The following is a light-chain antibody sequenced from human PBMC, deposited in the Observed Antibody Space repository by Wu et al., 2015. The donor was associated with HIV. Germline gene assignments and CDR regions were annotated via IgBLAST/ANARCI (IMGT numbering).Light chain of an antibody. CDR1: QSVSSNY. J-gene: IGKJ1*01. CDR3: QKYNTAPWT. V-gene: IGKV3-20*01. CDR2: AAS. Sequence: EIVLTQSPGTLSLSPGDRATLSCRASQSVSSNYLAWYQQKRGRAPRLLIYAASSRATGIPDRFSGSGSGTDFTLTISSLQPEDVATYYCQKYNTAPWTFGQGPKVEMK.